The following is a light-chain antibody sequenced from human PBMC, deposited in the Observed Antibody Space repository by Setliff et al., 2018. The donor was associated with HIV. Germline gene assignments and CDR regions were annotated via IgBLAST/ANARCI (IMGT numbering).Light chain of an antibody. CDR1: SSDVGAYNY. CDR2: DVS. CDR3: CSYAGTYTYI. Sequence: QPVLTQPRSVSGSPGQSVTLSCTGSSSDVGAYNYVSWYQQYPGKAPKLIIYDVSKRPSGVPDRFSGSKSGDTASLTISGLQSEDEADYYCCSYAGTYTYIFGSGTKVTVL. V-gene: IGLV2-11*01. J-gene: IGLJ1*01.